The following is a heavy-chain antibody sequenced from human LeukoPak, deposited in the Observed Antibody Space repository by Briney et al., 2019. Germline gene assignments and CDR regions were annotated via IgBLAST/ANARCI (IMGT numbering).Heavy chain of an antibody. V-gene: IGHV3-21*01. CDR3: ARDRLVVKGPPRDAFDI. D-gene: IGHD2-15*01. J-gene: IGHJ3*02. CDR1: GFTFSSYS. Sequence: GGSLRLSCAASGFTFSSYSMNWVRQAPGKGLEWVSSISSSSSYIYYADSVKGRFTISRDNAKNSLYLQMNSLRAEDTAVYYCARDRLVVKGPPRDAFDIWGQGTLVTVSS. CDR2: ISSSSSYI.